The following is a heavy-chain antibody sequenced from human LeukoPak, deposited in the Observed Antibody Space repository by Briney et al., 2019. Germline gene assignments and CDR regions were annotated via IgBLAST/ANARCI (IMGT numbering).Heavy chain of an antibody. CDR2: IIPIFGTA. J-gene: IGHJ6*02. V-gene: IGHV1-69*13. CDR1: GGTFSSYA. D-gene: IGHD6-19*01. Sequence: SVKVSCKASGGTFSSYAISWVRQAPGQGLEWMGEIIPIFGTANYAQKFQGRVTITADESTSTAYMELSSLRSEDTAVYYCARGSIAVAANYGMDVWGQGTTVTVSS. CDR3: ARGSIAVAANYGMDV.